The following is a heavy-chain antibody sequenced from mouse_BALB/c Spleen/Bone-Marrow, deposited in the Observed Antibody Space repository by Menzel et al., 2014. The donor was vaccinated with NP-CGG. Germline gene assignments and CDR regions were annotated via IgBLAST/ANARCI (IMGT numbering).Heavy chain of an antibody. Sequence: QVQLKQSGAEPVSPGTSVKVSCKASGYAFTNYLIEWVKQRPGQGLEWIGVINPGSGGTNYNEKFKGKATLTADKSSSTAYMQLSSLTSDDSAVYFCARWGDYGFMDYWGQGTSVTVSS. J-gene: IGHJ4*01. V-gene: IGHV1-54*01. CDR1: GYAFTNYL. CDR2: INPGSGGT. CDR3: ARWGDYGFMDY. D-gene: IGHD1-2*01.